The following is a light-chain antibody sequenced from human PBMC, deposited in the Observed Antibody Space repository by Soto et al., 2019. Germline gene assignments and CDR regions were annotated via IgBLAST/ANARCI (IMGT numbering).Light chain of an antibody. CDR1: SSDVGAYNS. CDR3: SSYTSSSTLV. Sequence: QSALTQPASVSGSPGQSITISCTGTSSDVGAYNSVSWYQQHPGKAPQLMIYEVSNRPSGVSNRFSGSKSGNTASLTISGLQAEDVADYYCSSYTSSSTLVFGTGTKVTVL. V-gene: IGLV2-14*01. CDR2: EVS. J-gene: IGLJ1*01.